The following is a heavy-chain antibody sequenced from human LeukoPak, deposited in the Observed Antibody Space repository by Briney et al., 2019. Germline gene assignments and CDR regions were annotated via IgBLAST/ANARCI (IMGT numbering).Heavy chain of an antibody. V-gene: IGHV3-74*03. CDR3: ARAQYYDSTTGGGLDV. J-gene: IGHJ6*02. CDR1: GFTFSTYW. D-gene: IGHD3-22*01. Sequence: GGSLRLSCAASGFTFSTYWMHWVRQAPGKGLVWVSHISSDGSSTTYADSVKGRFTISRDNAKNTLYLQMNSLRTEDTAVYYCARAQYYDSTTGGGLDVWGQGTTVTVSS. CDR2: ISSDGSST.